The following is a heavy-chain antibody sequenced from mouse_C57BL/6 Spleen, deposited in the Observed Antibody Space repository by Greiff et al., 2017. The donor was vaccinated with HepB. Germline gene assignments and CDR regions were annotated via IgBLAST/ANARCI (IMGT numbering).Heavy chain of an antibody. J-gene: IGHJ4*01. CDR3: ARWDGNYVRAMDY. Sequence: QVQQSGAELVKPGASVKISCKASGYTFTDYYINWVKQRPGQGLEWIGKIGPGSGSTYYNEKFKGKATLTADKSSSTAYMQLSSLTSEDSAVYFCARWDGNYVRAMDYWGQGTSVTVSS. CDR1: GYTFTDYY. V-gene: IGHV1-77*01. CDR2: IGPGSGST. D-gene: IGHD2-1*01.